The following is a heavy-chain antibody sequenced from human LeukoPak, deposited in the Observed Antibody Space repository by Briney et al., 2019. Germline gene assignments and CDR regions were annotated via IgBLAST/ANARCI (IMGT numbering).Heavy chain of an antibody. CDR3: TRRRSGYNPFDC. CDR1: GYSFTTYW. CDR2: IYPGDSDT. V-gene: IGHV5-51*01. J-gene: IGHJ4*02. Sequence: GESLQISCEGSGYSFTTYWIAWVRPMPGKGLEWMGIIYPGDSDTRYNPSFQGQVTISADKSISTAYLQWNSLKASDTAMYYCTRRRSGYNPFDCWGQGTLVTVSS. D-gene: IGHD3-22*01.